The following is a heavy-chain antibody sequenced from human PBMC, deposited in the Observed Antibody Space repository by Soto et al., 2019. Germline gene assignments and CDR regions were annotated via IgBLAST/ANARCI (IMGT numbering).Heavy chain of an antibody. J-gene: IGHJ6*02. V-gene: IGHV1-58*01. CDR3: AVDHCSGGSCYSRRSSYYYYGMDV. CDR2: IVVGSGNT. CDR1: GFTFTSSA. D-gene: IGHD2-15*01. Sequence: QMQLVQSGPEVKKPGTSVKVSCKASGFTFTSSAVQWVRQARGQRLEWIGWIVVGSGNTNYAQKFQERVTITRDMSTSTAYMELSSLRSEDTAVYYCAVDHCSGGSCYSRRSSYYYYGMDVWGQGPTVIVSS.